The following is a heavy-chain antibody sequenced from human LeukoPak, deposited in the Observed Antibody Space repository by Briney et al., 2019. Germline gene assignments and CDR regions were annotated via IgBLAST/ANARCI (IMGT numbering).Heavy chain of an antibody. CDR1: GGSFSGYY. V-gene: IGHV4-34*01. CDR3: ARGRWELLHYYYYGTDV. CDR2: INHSGST. J-gene: IGHJ6*02. D-gene: IGHD1-26*01. Sequence: SETLSLTCAVYGGSFSGYYWSWIRQPPGKGLEWIGEINHSGSTNYDPSLKSRVTISVDTSKNQFSLKLSSVTAADTAVYYCARGRWELLHYYYYGTDVWGQGTTVTVSS.